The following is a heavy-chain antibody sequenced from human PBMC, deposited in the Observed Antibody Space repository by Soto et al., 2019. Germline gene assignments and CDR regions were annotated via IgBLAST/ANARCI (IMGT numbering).Heavy chain of an antibody. Sequence: QVQLQQWGAGLLKPSETLSLTCAVYGGSFSGYYWSWIRQPPGKGLEWIGEINHSGSTNYNPSLKSRVTXSVDTSKXQFSLKXXSVTAADTAVYYCAXXXXXXXQQLTSFDPWGQGTLVTVSS. V-gene: IGHV4-34*01. CDR3: AXXXXXXXQQLTSFDP. CDR1: GGSFSGYY. J-gene: IGHJ5*02. CDR2: INHSGST. D-gene: IGHD6-13*01.